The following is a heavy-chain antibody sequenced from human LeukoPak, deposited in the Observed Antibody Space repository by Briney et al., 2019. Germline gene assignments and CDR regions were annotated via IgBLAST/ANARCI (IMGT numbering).Heavy chain of an antibody. CDR1: GYTFTGYY. CDR2: ISAYNGNT. V-gene: IGHV1-18*04. Sequence: ASVKVSCKASGYTFTGYYMHWVRQAPGQGLEWMGWISAYNGNTNYAQKLQGRVTMTTDTSTSTAYMELRSLRSDDTAVYYCARAPDYGDYVGAFDIWGQGTMVTVSS. J-gene: IGHJ3*02. D-gene: IGHD4-17*01. CDR3: ARAPDYGDYVGAFDI.